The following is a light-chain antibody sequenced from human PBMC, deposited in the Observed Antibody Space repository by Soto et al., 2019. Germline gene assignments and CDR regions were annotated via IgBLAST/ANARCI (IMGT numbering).Light chain of an antibody. J-gene: IGLJ1*01. Sequence: QSVLTQPPSASGTPGRGVTTSGSGSSSNIGSNTVNWYQHLPGTAPKLLIYSNNQRPSGVPDRFSGSKSGTSASLAISGLQSEDEADYYCAAWDDSLDVYVFGTGTKVTVL. CDR2: SNN. V-gene: IGLV1-44*01. CDR1: SSNIGSNT. CDR3: AAWDDSLDVYV.